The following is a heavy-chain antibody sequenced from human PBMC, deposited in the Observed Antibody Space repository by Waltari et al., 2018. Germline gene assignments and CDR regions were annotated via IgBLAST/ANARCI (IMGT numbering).Heavy chain of an antibody. CDR1: AYSISSGFY. J-gene: IGHJ2*01. CDR3: ARQGGYINVWWEDYWYFDH. D-gene: IGHD1-26*01. Sequence: QVHLQVSGPGLVTPSETLSLTCAVSAYSISSGFYWGWIRQPPGKGLEWIGSINHSGSTYYNPSLKSRVTISVDTALNHFSLKLNSVTATDTAVYYCARQGGYINVWWEDYWYFDHWGRGTLVTVSS. V-gene: IGHV4-38-2*01. CDR2: INHSGST.